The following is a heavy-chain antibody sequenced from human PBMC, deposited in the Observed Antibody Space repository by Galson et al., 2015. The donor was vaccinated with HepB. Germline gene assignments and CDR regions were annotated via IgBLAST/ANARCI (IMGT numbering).Heavy chain of an antibody. J-gene: IGHJ6*02. Sequence: SLRLSCAASGFTFSSTFSDYAMHWVRLAPGKGLEWVAVISGDGSDKYSPDSVRGRFIISRDKSRNTMYLQMNSLRVEETGVYYCARARKYYYSSGTSPEYFKYGMDVWGRGTTVTVSS. CDR2: ISGDGSDK. V-gene: IGHV3-30-3*01. CDR3: ARARKYYYSSGTSPEYFKYGMDV. D-gene: IGHD3-10*01. CDR1: GFTFSSTFSDYA.